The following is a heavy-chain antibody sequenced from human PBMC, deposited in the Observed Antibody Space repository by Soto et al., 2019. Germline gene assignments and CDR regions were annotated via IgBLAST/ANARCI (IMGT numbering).Heavy chain of an antibody. V-gene: IGHV3-23*01. CDR1: GFTFISYS. CDR2: ISGSGGST. CDR3: AKDKGYSSSSYFDY. D-gene: IGHD6-6*01. J-gene: IGHJ4*02. Sequence: PGGSMILSCAASGFTFISYSMSWVRQNPGKGLEWVSAISGSGGSTYYADSVKGRFTISRDNSKNTLYLQMNSLRAEDTAVYYCAKDKGYSSSSYFDYWGQGTLVTVSS.